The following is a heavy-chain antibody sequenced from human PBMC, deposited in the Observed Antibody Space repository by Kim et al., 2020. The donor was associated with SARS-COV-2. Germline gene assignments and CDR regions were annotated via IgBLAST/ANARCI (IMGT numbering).Heavy chain of an antibody. CDR3: ASEVVVVGFMGGDY. CDR2: ISYDGSNK. D-gene: IGHD2-2*01. CDR1: GFTFSNSG. J-gene: IGHJ4*02. Sequence: GGSLRLSCAASGFTFSNSGMHWVRQAPGKGLEWVAVISYDGSNKYYADSVKGRFTISRDNSKNTLYLQMNSLRAEDTAVYYCASEVVVVGFMGGDYWGQG. V-gene: IGHV3-30*03.